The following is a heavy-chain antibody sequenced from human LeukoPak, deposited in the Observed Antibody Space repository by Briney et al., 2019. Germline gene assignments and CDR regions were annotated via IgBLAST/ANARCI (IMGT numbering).Heavy chain of an antibody. Sequence: PGGSLRLSCAASGFTFSSYSMNWVRQAPGKGLEWVSSISSSSSYIYYADSVKGRFTISRDNSKNTLYLQMNSLRAEDTAVYYCGRDFSCSSTSCYFRGPFDYWGQGTLVTVSS. V-gene: IGHV3-21*01. CDR1: GFTFSSYS. CDR3: GRDFSCSSTSCYFRGPFDY. CDR2: ISSSSSYI. J-gene: IGHJ4*02. D-gene: IGHD2-2*01.